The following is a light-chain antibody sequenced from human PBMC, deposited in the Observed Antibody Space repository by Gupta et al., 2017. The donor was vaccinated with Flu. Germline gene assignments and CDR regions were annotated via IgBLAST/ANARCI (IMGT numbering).Light chain of an antibody. CDR2: AAS. CDR1: QGISSY. CDR3: QQLNSYLIT. Sequence: GDRVTITCRASQGISSYLAWYQQKPGKAPKLLIYAASTLQSGVPSRFSGSGSGTEFTLTISSLQPEDFATYYCQQLNSYLITFGQGTRLEIK. V-gene: IGKV1-9*01. J-gene: IGKJ5*01.